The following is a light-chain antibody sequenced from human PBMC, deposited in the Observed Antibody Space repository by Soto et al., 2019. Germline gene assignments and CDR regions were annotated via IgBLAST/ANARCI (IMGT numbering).Light chain of an antibody. CDR3: AAWDDNLSGYV. CDR2: SND. Sequence: QSALAQPPSASGTPGQRVTISCSGSNSNIGDNYVYWYLQLPGTAPKLLIYSNDQRPSGVPDRFSGSKSGTSASLAISGLRSEDEADYYCAAWDDNLSGYVFGTGTKVTVL. V-gene: IGLV1-47*02. J-gene: IGLJ1*01. CDR1: NSNIGDNY.